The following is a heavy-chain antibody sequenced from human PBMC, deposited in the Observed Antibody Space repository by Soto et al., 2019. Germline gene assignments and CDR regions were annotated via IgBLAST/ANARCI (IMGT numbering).Heavy chain of an antibody. CDR3: ARGARNFYYFDY. V-gene: IGHV3-74*01. J-gene: IGHJ4*02. CDR1: GFTFSSYW. Sequence: EVQLVESGGGVVQPGGSQRFSCAASGFTFSSYWMHWVRQAPGKGLVWVSRINGDGSSTNYADFVKGRFTISRDNDKNTLYLQINSLRAEDTAVYYCARGARNFYYFDYWAQGALVTVSS. CDR2: INGDGSST. D-gene: IGHD1-7*01.